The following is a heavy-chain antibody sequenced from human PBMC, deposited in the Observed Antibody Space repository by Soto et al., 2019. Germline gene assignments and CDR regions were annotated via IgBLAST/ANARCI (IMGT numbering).Heavy chain of an antibody. CDR2: ISYDGSNK. J-gene: IGHJ4*02. V-gene: IGHV3-30-3*02. D-gene: IGHD6-19*01. CDR3: VKQAPAGWHFFDT. CDR1: GFTFSSYA. Sequence: GGSLRLSCAASGFTFSSYAMHWVRQAPGKGLEWVAVISYDGSNKYYADSVKGRFTISRDNSKNTLYLQMNSLRAEDTAVYYCVKQAPAGWHFFDTWGQGTLVTVSS.